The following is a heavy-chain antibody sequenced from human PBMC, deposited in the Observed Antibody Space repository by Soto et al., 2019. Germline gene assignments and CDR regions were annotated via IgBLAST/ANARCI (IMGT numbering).Heavy chain of an antibody. CDR3: ARGGDSSGRRVVYYYYGMDV. CDR1: GYSFTSYW. Sequence: GESLKISCKGSGYSFTSYWISWVRQMPGKGLEWMGRIDPSDSYTNYSPSFQGHVTISADKSISTAYLQWSSLKASDTAMYYCARGGDSSGRRVVYYYYGMDVWGQGTTVTVSS. CDR2: IDPSDSYT. D-gene: IGHD6-19*01. J-gene: IGHJ6*02. V-gene: IGHV5-10-1*01.